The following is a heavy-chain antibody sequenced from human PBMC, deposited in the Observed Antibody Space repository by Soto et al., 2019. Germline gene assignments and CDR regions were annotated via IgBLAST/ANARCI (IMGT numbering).Heavy chain of an antibody. D-gene: IGHD2-15*01. CDR3: ARRGRDGDNYPFDY. V-gene: IGHV4-39*01. CDR2: IYYSGTT. CDR1: GCSISSSGYL. Sequence: SETLSLTCTVSGCSISSSGYLWGWIRQPPGKGLEWIGTIYYSGTTYYNPALKSRVTTSVDTSKNQFSLNLSSVAAADTAVYYCARRGRDGDNYPFDYWGKGTRCTASS. J-gene: IGHJ4*02.